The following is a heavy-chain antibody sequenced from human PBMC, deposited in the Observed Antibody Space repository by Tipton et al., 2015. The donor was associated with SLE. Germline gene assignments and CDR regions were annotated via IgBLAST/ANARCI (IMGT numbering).Heavy chain of an antibody. J-gene: IGHJ4*02. D-gene: IGHD4-17*01. Sequence: LRLSCTVSGGSISSHYWSWIRQPPGKGLEWIGYIYYSGSTNYNPSLKSRVTISVDTSKNQFSLKLSSVTAADTAVYYCARGGRGYGDYEFDYWGQGTLVTVSS. V-gene: IGHV4-59*11. CDR3: ARGGRGYGDYEFDY. CDR2: IYYSGST. CDR1: GGSISSHY.